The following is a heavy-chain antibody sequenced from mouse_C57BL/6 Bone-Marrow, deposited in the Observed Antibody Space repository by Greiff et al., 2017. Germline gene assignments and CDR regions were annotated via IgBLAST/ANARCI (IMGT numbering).Heavy chain of an antibody. J-gene: IGHJ3*01. CDR1: GFNFKNTY. Sequence: EVQLQQSVAELVRPGASVKLSCTASGFNFKNTYMPWVKQRPEQGLEWIGRIDPASGSTNYAPKFQGKATLTADTSSNTAYLQLSSLTSEDTAIYYCARFYEGYAPWFAYWGQGTLVTVSA. D-gene: IGHD2-3*01. CDR2: IDPASGST. V-gene: IGHV14-3*01. CDR3: ARFYEGYAPWFAY.